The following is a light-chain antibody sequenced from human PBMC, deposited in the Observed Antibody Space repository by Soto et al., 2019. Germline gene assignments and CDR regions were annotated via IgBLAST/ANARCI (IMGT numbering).Light chain of an antibody. Sequence: IPIAPAPRSLSCFFVDRVTLPFRASETIYRYLNWYQQKPGKAPSLLISDASTLQGGVPSRFSGSGSRTDFTLSISSLQSEDFATYYCQQSYKTQHTFGQGTKVDIK. CDR2: DAS. V-gene: IGKV1-39*01. J-gene: IGKJ2*01. CDR3: QQSYKTQHT. CDR1: ETIYRY.